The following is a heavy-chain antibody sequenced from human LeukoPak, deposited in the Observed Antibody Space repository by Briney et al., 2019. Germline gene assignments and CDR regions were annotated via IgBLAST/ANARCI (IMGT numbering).Heavy chain of an antibody. V-gene: IGHV1-46*01. CDR1: GYTFTSYA. CDR3: ARGKTPVIPAAISSSSWMFDY. Sequence: ASVKVSCKASGYTFTSYAMNWVRQAPGQGLEWMGIINPGGGSTNYAQNFQGRVTMTGDTSTSTVYLELSSLRSEDTAVYYCARGKTPVIPAAISSSSWMFDYWGQGTLVTVSS. J-gene: IGHJ4*02. CDR2: INPGGGST. D-gene: IGHD6-13*01.